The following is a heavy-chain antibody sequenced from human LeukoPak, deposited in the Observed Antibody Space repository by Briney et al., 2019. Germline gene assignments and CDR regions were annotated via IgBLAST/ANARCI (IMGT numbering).Heavy chain of an antibody. J-gene: IGHJ4*02. CDR3: ARRSYYYYDSSGLEVYFDY. V-gene: IGHV4-34*01. Sequence: PSETLSLTCAVYGGSFSGYYWSWLRQPPGKGLEWIGEINHSGSTNYNPSLKSRVTISVDTSKNQFSLKLSSVTAADTAVYYCARRSYYYYDSSGLEVYFDYWGQGTLVTVSS. CDR1: GGSFSGYY. D-gene: IGHD3-22*01. CDR2: INHSGST.